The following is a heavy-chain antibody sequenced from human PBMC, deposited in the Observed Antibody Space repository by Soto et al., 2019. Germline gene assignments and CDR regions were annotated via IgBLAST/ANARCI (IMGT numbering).Heavy chain of an antibody. D-gene: IGHD3-9*01. J-gene: IGHJ4*02. CDR1: GGSISSGGYY. CDR2: IYYSGST. V-gene: IGHV4-31*03. Sequence: TSETLSLTCTVSGGSISSGGYYWSWIRQHPGKGLEWIGYIYYSGSTYYNPSLKSRVTISVDTSKNQFSLKLSSVTAADTAVYYCARNGGHDILNWGQGTLVTVSS. CDR3: ARNGGHDILN.